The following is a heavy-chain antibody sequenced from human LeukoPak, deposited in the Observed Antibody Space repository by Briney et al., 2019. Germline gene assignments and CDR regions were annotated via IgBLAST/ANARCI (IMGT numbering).Heavy chain of an antibody. CDR1: GFTLSSYW. J-gene: IGHJ3*01. CDR3: ARDWLAGVPFDAFDL. V-gene: IGHV3-7*01. D-gene: IGHD3-10*01. CDR2: IKEDGSEK. Sequence: GGSLRLSCAASGFTLSSYWMSWVRQAPGKGLEWVANIKEDGSEKYYVDSVKGRFTISRDNAKNSLYLHMNSLTAEDTAMYYCARDWLAGVPFDAFDLWGQGIMVTVSS.